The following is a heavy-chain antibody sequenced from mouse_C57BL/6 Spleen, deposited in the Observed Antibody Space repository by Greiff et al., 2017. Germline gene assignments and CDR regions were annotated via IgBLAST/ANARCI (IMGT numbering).Heavy chain of an antibody. CDR1: GFTFSSYG. V-gene: IGHV5-6*01. CDR3: ARHETYGSSWYFDV. J-gene: IGHJ1*03. Sequence: EVQGVESGGDLVKPGGSLKLSCAASGFTFSSYGMSWVRPTPDKRLEWVATISSGGSYTYYPDSVKGRFTISRDNAKNTLYLQMSSLKSEDTAMYYCARHETYGSSWYFDVWGTGTTVTVSS. D-gene: IGHD1-1*01. CDR2: ISSGGSYT.